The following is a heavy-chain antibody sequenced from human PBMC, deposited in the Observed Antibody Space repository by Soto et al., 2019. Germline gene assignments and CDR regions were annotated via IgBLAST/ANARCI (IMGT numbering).Heavy chain of an antibody. V-gene: IGHV3-23*01. J-gene: IGHJ3*02. CDR3: ARDGGPEDAFDI. CDR2: ISGSGGST. D-gene: IGHD6-25*01. CDR1: GFTFSSYA. Sequence: GGSLRLSCAASGFTFSSYAMSWVRQAPGKGLEWVSAISGSGGSTYYADSEKGRFTISRDNSKNTLSLQMNSLRAEDTAVSYCARDGGPEDAFDIWGQGTMVTVSS.